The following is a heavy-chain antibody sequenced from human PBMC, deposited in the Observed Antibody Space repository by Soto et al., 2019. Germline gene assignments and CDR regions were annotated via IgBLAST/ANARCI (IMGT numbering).Heavy chain of an antibody. V-gene: IGHV1-24*01. CDR1: GYTLTELS. J-gene: IGHJ4*02. CDR3: ATLPLITGTSPFDY. D-gene: IGHD1-7*01. CDR2: FDPEDGET. Sequence: ASVKVSCKVSGYTLTELSMHWVRQAPGKGLEWMGGFDPEDGETIYAQKFQGRVTMTEDTSTDTAYMELSSLRSEDTAVYYCATLPLITGTSPFDYWGQGTLVTVSS.